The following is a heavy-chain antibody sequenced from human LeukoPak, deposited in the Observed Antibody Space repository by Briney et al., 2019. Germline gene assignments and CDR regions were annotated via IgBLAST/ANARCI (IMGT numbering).Heavy chain of an antibody. CDR2: IYGGGST. CDR1: GFTVSSNY. Sequence: PGRSLRLSCAASGFTVSSNYMSWVRQAPGKGLEWVSVIYGGGSTYYADSVKGRFIISRDNSKNTLYLQMNSLRAEDTAVYYCARAGQYYFDYWGQGTLVTVSS. D-gene: IGHD4-11*01. J-gene: IGHJ4*02. CDR3: ARAGQYYFDY. V-gene: IGHV3-53*01.